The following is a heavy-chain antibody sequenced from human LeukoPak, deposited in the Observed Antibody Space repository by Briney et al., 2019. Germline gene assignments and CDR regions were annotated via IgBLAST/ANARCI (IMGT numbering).Heavy chain of an antibody. D-gene: IGHD2-15*01. V-gene: IGHV4-4*07. CDR2: IYTSGST. J-gene: IGHJ5*02. CDR3: ARGVVVAVEIGNWFDP. Sequence: KPSETLSLTCTVSGGSISSYYWSWIRQPAGKGLEWIGRIYTSGSTNYNPSLKSRVTMSVDTSKNQFSLKLSSVTAADTAVYYCARGVVVAVEIGNWFDPWGQGTLVTVSS. CDR1: GGSISSYY.